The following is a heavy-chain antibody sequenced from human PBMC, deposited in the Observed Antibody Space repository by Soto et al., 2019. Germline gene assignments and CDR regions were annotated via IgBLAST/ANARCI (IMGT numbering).Heavy chain of an antibody. J-gene: IGHJ3*02. Sequence: EVQLLESGGGLVQPGGSLRLSCAASGFTFNSYAMSWVRQAPGKGLEWVSTISGSGSSTYYADSVKGRFTISRDNSKNPLYLQMNSRRAEDTAVYYFASGGGDYSSGWYGAFDIWGPGTMVTVSS. CDR3: ASGGGDYSSGWYGAFDI. D-gene: IGHD6-19*01. CDR2: ISGSGSST. V-gene: IGHV3-23*01. CDR1: GFTFNSYA.